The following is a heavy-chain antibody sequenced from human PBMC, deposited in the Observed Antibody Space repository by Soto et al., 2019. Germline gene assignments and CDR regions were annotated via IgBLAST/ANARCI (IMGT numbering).Heavy chain of an antibody. J-gene: IGHJ6*02. V-gene: IGHV1-69*12. CDR2: IIPIFGTA. D-gene: IGHD3-3*01. CDR1: GGTFSSYA. Sequence: QVQVVQSGAEVKKPGSSVKVSCKASGGTFSSYAISWVRQAPGQGLEWMGGIIPIFGTANYAQKFQGRVTITADESTCTAYMELSSLRSEDTAVYYCARETLKRITILGVVIIPPGHYYYYGMDVWGQGTTVTVSS. CDR3: ARETLKRITILGVVIIPPGHYYYYGMDV.